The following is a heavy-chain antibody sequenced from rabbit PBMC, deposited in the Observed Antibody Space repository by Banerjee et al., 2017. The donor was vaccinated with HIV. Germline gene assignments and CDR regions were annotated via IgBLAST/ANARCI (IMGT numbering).Heavy chain of an antibody. D-gene: IGHD4-2*01. CDR1: EFSFSSGYY. CDR3: ARGSAGVNTNNL. V-gene: IGHV1S40*01. CDR2: IYTGNGNT. J-gene: IGHJ4*01. Sequence: QQLVESGGDLVKAGASLTLTCKASEFSFSSGYYMCWVRQAPGKGLEWIACIYTGNGNTYYATWAKGRFTISRTSSTTVTLQMTSLTAADTATYFCARGSAGVNTNNLWGPGTLVTVS.